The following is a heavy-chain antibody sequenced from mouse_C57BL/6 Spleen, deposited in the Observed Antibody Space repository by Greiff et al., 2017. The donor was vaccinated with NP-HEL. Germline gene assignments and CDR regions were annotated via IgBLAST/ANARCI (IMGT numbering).Heavy chain of an antibody. D-gene: IGHD2-2*01. CDR2: ISYDGSN. V-gene: IGHV3-6*01. Sequence: ESGPGLVKPSQSLSLTCSVTGYSITSGYYWNWIRQFPGNKLEWMGYISYDGSNNYNPSLKNRISITRDTSKNQFFLKLNSVTTEDTATYYCARWEVTTGYYFDYWGQGTTLTVSS. CDR3: ARWEVTTGYYFDY. J-gene: IGHJ2*01. CDR1: GYSITSGYY.